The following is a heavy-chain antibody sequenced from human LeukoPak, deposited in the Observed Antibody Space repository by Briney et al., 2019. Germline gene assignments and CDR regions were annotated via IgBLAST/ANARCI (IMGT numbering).Heavy chain of an antibody. CDR3: ASGGYSGYVSYYYMDV. V-gene: IGHV1-46*01. J-gene: IGHJ6*03. CDR2: INPSGGST. D-gene: IGHD5-12*01. Sequence: ASVKVSCKASGYTFTGYYMHWVRQAPGQGLEWMGIINPSGGSTSYAQKFQGRVTMTRDMSTSTVYMELSSLRSEDTAVYYCASGGYSGYVSYYYMDVWGKGTTVTVSS. CDR1: GYTFTGYY.